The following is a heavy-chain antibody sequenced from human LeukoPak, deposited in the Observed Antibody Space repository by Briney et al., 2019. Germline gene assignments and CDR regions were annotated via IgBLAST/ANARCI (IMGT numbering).Heavy chain of an antibody. CDR3: ARGGYSYGYLYCFHP. V-gene: IGHV4-59*01. CDR2: IYYSGNT. CDR1: GGSISSYY. D-gene: IGHD5-18*01. Sequence: SETLSLTCTVSGGSISSYYWSWMRQPPGKGLEWVGYIYYSGNTNYNPSLKSRVTISVDTSKNQFSLKLSSVTAADTAVYYCARGGYSYGYLYCFHPWGQGTLVTVSS. J-gene: IGHJ5*02.